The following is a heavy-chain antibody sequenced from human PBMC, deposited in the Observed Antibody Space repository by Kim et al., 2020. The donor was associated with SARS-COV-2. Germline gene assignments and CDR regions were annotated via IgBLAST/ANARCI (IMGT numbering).Heavy chain of an antibody. D-gene: IGHD5-18*01. V-gene: IGHV3-21*01. Sequence: GGSLRLSCAASGFTLSSYSMNWVRQAPGKGLEWVSSISSSSSYIYYADSVKGRFTISRDNAKNSLYLQMNSLRAEDTAVYYCARETAMGGYYYYGMDVWGQGTTVTVSS. CDR3: ARETAMGGYYYYGMDV. CDR1: GFTLSSYS. J-gene: IGHJ6*02. CDR2: ISSSSSYI.